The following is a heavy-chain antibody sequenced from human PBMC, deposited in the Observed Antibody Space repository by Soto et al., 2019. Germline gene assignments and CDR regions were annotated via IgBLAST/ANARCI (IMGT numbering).Heavy chain of an antibody. J-gene: IGHJ6*02. Sequence: QVQLQQWGAGLLKPSETLSLTCAVYGGSFSGYYWSWIRQPPGKGLEWIGEINHSGSTNYNPSLXSRVTTSVDTXXNXFXXKLSSVTAADTAVYYCARVVAVAGTGSDYYYGMDVWGQGTTVTVSS. CDR1: GGSFSGYY. CDR3: ARVVAVAGTGSDYYYGMDV. V-gene: IGHV4-34*01. CDR2: INHSGST. D-gene: IGHD6-19*01.